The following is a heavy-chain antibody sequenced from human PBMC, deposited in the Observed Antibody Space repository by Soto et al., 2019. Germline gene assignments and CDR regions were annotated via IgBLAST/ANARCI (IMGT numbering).Heavy chain of an antibody. J-gene: IGHJ4*02. Sequence: QVHLVQSGAEVKKPGASVKVSCKGSGYTFTSYGITWVRQAPGQGLEWMGCISAHNGNTNYAQKLQGRATVTTDTSTSTAYMELRSLRSDDTAVYYCVRGRYGDYWGQGALVTVSS. CDR2: ISAHNGNT. D-gene: IGHD1-1*01. V-gene: IGHV1-18*01. CDR3: VRGRYGDY. CDR1: GYTFTSYG.